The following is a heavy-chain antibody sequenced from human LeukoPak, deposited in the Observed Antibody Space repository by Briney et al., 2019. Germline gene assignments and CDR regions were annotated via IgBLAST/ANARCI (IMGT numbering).Heavy chain of an antibody. CDR2: ISSSGSTI. J-gene: IGHJ4*02. V-gene: IGHV3-11*01. CDR1: GFTFSDYY. D-gene: IGHD3-10*01. Sequence: PGGSLRLSCAAPGFTFSDYYMSWIRQAPGKGLEWVSYISSSGSTIYYADSVKGRFTISRDNAKNSLSLQMNSLRAEDTAVYYCARDLDHYGSGSYAFDDWGQGTLVTVSS. CDR3: ARDLDHYGSGSYAFDD.